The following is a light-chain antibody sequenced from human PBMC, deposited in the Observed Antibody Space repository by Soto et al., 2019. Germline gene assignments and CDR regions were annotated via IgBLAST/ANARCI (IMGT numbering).Light chain of an antibody. CDR2: EVS. Sequence: QSALTQPASVSGSPGQSIAISCTGTSSDVGGYNYVSWYQQLPGKAPKLLISEVSNRSSGVSHRFSGSKSGNTASLTISGLQAEDEADYYCSSYRTGGPFVFGTGTKLTVL. CDR1: SSDVGGYNY. J-gene: IGLJ1*01. V-gene: IGLV2-14*01. CDR3: SSYRTGGPFV.